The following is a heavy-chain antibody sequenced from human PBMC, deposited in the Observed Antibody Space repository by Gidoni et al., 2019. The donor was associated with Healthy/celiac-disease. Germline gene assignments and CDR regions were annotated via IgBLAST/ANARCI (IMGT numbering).Heavy chain of an antibody. Sequence: TFSSYAMHWVRQAPGKGLEWVAVISYDGSNKYYADSVKGRFTISRDNSKNTLYLQMNSLRAEDTAVYYCARVYREYCSSTSCYEADYWGQGTLVTVSS. CDR2: ISYDGSNK. J-gene: IGHJ4*02. CDR1: TFSSYA. CDR3: ARVYREYCSSTSCYEADY. D-gene: IGHD2-2*01. V-gene: IGHV3-30*01.